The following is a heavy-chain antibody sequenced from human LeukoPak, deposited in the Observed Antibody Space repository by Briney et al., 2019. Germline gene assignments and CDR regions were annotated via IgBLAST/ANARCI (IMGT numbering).Heavy chain of an antibody. Sequence: ASVKVSCMASGYTFTSYGISWVRQAPGQGLEWMGWISAYNGNTNYAQKLQGRVTMTTDTSTSTAYMELRSLRSDDTAVYYCARERGSVYYDFWSGYYGDAFVIWGQGTVVTVSS. V-gene: IGHV1-18*01. CDR2: ISAYNGNT. J-gene: IGHJ3*02. CDR1: GYTFTSYG. CDR3: ARERGSVYYDFWSGYYGDAFVI. D-gene: IGHD3-3*01.